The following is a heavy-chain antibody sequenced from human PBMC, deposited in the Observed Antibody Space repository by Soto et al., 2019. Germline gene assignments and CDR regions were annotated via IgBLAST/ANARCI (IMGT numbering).Heavy chain of an antibody. D-gene: IGHD3-3*01. CDR1: GFTFSDYN. CDR3: ARDRNSILGWPY. V-gene: IGHV3-48*04. CDR2: ITSDGTTK. Sequence: ESGGGLVQPGGSLRLSCAASGFTFSDYNMNWVRQAPGKGLEWISYITSDGTTKYYADSVKGRFTVSRDNAKNSLYLQMNSLRAEDTAVYYCARDRNSILGWPYWGQGTLVTVSS. J-gene: IGHJ4*02.